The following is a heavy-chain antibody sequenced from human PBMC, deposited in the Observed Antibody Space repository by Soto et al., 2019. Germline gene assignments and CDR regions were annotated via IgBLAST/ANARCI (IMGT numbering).Heavy chain of an antibody. Sequence: PSETLSLTCTVSGDSITSATYSWGWIRQPPGKGLEWIGSIYSSGRTNYNPSLKSRATISAAPSKTQFSLTLTSVTAADTAVYYCAVPGSRSNWPFDSWGQGTVVTVSS. CDR3: AVPGSRSNWPFDS. J-gene: IGHJ4*02. CDR1: GDSITSATYS. V-gene: IGHV4-39*01. CDR2: IYSSGRT.